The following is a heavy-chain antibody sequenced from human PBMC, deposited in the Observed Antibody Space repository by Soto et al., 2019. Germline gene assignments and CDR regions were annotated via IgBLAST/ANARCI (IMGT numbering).Heavy chain of an antibody. D-gene: IGHD2-21*01. CDR2: IIPIFGTA. CDR3: AREVMATNPHYYGMDV. CDR1: GGTFSSYA. Sequence: QVQLVQSGAEVTKPGSSVKVSCKASGGTFSSYAISWVRQAPGQGLEWMGGIIPIFGTANYAQKFQGRVTITADKSTSTAYMELSSLRSEDTAVYYCAREVMATNPHYYGMDVWGQGTTVTVSS. J-gene: IGHJ6*02. V-gene: IGHV1-69*06.